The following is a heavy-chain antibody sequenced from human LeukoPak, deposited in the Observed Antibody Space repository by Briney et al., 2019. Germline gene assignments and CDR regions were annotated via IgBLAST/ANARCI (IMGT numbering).Heavy chain of an antibody. Sequence: GGSLRLSCATSGFSFSDAWMNWVRQAPGKGLEWVGRIRRNSDGGTIDYAAPVKGRFALSRDNSKNTLYLHMSSLQTEDTAVYYCATDFYDTTWGQGTLVTVSS. CDR3: ATDFYDTT. V-gene: IGHV3-15*07. CDR1: GFSFSDAW. D-gene: IGHD3-22*01. J-gene: IGHJ5*02. CDR2: IRRNSDGGTI.